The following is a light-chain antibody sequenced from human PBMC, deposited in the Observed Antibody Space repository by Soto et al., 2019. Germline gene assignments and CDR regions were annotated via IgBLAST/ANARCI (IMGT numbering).Light chain of an antibody. Sequence: GDRVTITCRASQRITTYLNWYQQKPGEAPKLLISTSGTLQRGVPSRFSGSSSRTDFTLTITALRPEDFATYFCQQTYSTPYTFGQGNKLEIK. CDR1: QRITTY. CDR2: TSG. V-gene: IGKV1-39*01. J-gene: IGKJ2*01. CDR3: QQTYSTPYT.